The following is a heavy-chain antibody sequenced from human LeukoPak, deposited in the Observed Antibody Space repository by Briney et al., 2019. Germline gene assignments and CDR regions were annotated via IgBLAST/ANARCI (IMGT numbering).Heavy chain of an antibody. D-gene: IGHD2-2*02. J-gene: IGHJ4*02. V-gene: IGHV3-30*02. CDR3: AKDQQYQLLYGYYFDR. CDR2: IRYDGSNK. CDR1: GFTFSNYG. Sequence: GGSLRLSCAASGFTFSNYGMHWVRQAPGKGLEWVAFIRYDGSNKFYADSVKGRFTISRDNSKNTLYLQMYSLRAEDTAVYYCAKDQQYQLLYGYYFDRWGQGTLVTVSS.